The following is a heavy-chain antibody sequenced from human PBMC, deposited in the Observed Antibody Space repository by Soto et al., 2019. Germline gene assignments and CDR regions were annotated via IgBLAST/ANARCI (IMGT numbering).Heavy chain of an antibody. Sequence: SETLSLTCAVSGGSVSSDSYYWDWVRQPPGKGLEWIASVYHSGNTYYNLSLKSRVTISVDTSKNQFSLRLTSVTAADTAVYFCAGRSPLPSVQVYFGDISNYNWFDPWGQGTLVTVSS. CDR1: GGSVSSDSYY. CDR2: VYHSGNT. J-gene: IGHJ5*02. D-gene: IGHD3-10*01. V-gene: IGHV4-39*01. CDR3: AGRSPLPSVQVYFGDISNYNWFDP.